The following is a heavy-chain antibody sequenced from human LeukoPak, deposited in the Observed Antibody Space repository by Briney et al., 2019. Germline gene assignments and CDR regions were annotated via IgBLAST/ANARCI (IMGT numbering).Heavy chain of an antibody. CDR2: IYYSGST. CDR3: ARDHYDILTGSYYGMDV. CDR1: GGSISSYY. V-gene: IGHV4-59*01. D-gene: IGHD3-9*01. J-gene: IGHJ6*02. Sequence: PSETLSLTCTVSGGSISSYYWSWIRQPPGKGLEWIGYIYYSGSTNYNPSLKSRVTISVDTSKNQFSLKLSSVTTADTAVYYCARDHYDILTGSYYGMDVWGQGTTVTVSS.